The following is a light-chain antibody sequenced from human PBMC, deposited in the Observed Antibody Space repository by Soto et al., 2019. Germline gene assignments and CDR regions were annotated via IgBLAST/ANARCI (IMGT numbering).Light chain of an antibody. V-gene: IGKV1-5*03. J-gene: IGKJ1*01. CDR3: QHFNSYPWT. CDR1: QSISSW. Sequence: DIQMTQSPSTLSASVGDRVTITCRASQSISSWLAWYQQKPGKAPKLLINKASSLESGVPSRFGGSGSGTEFTLTISSLQPDDFATYYCQHFNSYPWTFGQGTKVEIK. CDR2: KAS.